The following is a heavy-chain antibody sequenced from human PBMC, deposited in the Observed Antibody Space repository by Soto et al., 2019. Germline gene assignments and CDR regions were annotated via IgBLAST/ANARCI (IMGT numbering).Heavy chain of an antibody. CDR2: IKSKADGGTT. V-gene: IGHV3-15*01. J-gene: IGHJ4*02. CDR3: RGVVIITATRFDY. CDR1: GFTFNNAW. D-gene: IGHD3-22*01. Sequence: VQLVESGGGLVKPGGSLRLSCAASGFTFNNAWMNWVRQAPGKGLEWVGRIKSKADGGTTDYAAPVKGRFTMSRDDSKNTLYLQMNSLKTEDTAVYYCRGVVIITATRFDYWGQGTLVTVSS.